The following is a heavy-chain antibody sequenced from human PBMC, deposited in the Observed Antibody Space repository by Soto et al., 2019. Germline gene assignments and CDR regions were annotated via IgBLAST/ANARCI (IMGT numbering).Heavy chain of an antibody. Sequence: QITLKESGPTLVKPTQTLTLTCTFSGFSLSSTRMAVGWIRQPPGKALEWLALIYWDDDKRYSPFLKRRLTITNHTTTNHVVLTLSNLDPADTARYYCAHIVVAGLGYHFDYWGQGTLVTVSS. D-gene: IGHD6-19*01. V-gene: IGHV2-5*02. CDR1: GFSLSSTRMA. CDR3: AHIVVAGLGYHFDY. CDR2: IYWDDDK. J-gene: IGHJ4*02.